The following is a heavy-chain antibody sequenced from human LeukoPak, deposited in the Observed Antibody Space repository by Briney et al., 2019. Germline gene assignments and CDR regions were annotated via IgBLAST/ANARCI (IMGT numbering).Heavy chain of an antibody. D-gene: IGHD5-24*01. CDR1: GFILRDYY. CDR2: ISYDGSNK. CDR3: ASKRWLQSSFDY. V-gene: IGHV3-30*03. Sequence: GGSLRLSCAASGFILRDYYMNWIRQAPGKGLEWVAVISYDGSNKYYADSVKGRFTISRDNAKNTVYLQMNSLRAEDTAVYYCASKRWLQSSFDYWGQGTLVTVSS. J-gene: IGHJ4*02.